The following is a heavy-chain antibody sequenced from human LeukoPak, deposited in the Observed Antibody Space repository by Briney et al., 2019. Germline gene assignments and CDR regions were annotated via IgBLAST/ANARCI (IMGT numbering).Heavy chain of an antibody. CDR1: GYTFTSYD. CDR3: ARSPLRYFEYGYYYGLDV. V-gene: IGHV1-8*01. D-gene: IGHD3-9*01. J-gene: IGHJ6*02. CDR2: MNPGSGNT. Sequence: ASVKVSCKASGYTFTSYDINWVRQATGQGLEWMGWMNPGSGNTGYAQKFQGRVTMTRNTSISTVYMEVSGLRSEDTAVYYCARSPLRYFEYGYYYGLDVWGQGTTVTVSS.